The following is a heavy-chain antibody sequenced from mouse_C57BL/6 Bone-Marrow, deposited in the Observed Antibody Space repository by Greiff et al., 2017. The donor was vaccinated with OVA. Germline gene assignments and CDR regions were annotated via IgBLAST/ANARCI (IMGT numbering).Heavy chain of an antibody. CDR1: GFNIKDYY. CDR2: IDPEDGDT. J-gene: IGHJ2*01. D-gene: IGHD2-12*01. CDR3: TSTSYGFDY. Sequence: VQLKESGAELVRPGASVKLSCTASGFNIKDYYMHWVKQRPEQGLEWIGRIDPEDGDTEYASKFQGKATMTADTSSNTAYPQLSSITAENTAVYSCTSTSYGFDYWGRGTTLTVSS. V-gene: IGHV14-1*01.